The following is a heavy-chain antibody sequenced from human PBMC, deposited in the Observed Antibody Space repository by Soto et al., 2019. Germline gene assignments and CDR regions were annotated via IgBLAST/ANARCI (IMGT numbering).Heavy chain of an antibody. J-gene: IGHJ6*02. D-gene: IGHD6-6*01. V-gene: IGHV4-59*01. Sequence: PSETLSLTCTVSGGSISSYYWSWIRQPPGKGLEWIGYIYYSGSTNYNPSLKSRVTISVDTSKNQFSLKLSSVTAADTAVYYCARESPIAARNYYYYGMYVWGQGTTVTVSS. CDR1: GGSISSYY. CDR3: ARESPIAARNYYYYGMYV. CDR2: IYYSGST.